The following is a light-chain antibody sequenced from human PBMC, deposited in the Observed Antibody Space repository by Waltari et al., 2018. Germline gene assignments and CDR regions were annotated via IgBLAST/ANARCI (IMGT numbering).Light chain of an antibody. Sequence: QSVLTQPPSVSGAPGQRVTISCTGRSANIGANYEVHWYQQAPGTAPKLPIYGNSNRPSGVPDRFSASKSGTSASLAITGLQADDEADYYCQSYDSSLSRYVFGSGTEVTVL. J-gene: IGLJ1*01. CDR3: QSYDSSLSRYV. CDR1: SANIGANYE. CDR2: GNS. V-gene: IGLV1-40*01.